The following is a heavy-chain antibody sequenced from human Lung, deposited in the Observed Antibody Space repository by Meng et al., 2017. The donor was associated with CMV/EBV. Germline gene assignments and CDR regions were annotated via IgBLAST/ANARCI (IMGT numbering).Heavy chain of an antibody. CDR3: ARDVMGWFDP. Sequence: VESGGGLVQPGELLRLSCVASGFSFSSYWMHWVRQSPGKGLVWVARINSGGTTTTYADSVKGRFTISRDNAKNTLYLQMNSLRGEDTAVYYCARDVMGWFDPWGQGALVTVSS. V-gene: IGHV3-74*01. D-gene: IGHD2-8*01. J-gene: IGHJ5*02. CDR2: INSGGTTT. CDR1: GFSFSSYW.